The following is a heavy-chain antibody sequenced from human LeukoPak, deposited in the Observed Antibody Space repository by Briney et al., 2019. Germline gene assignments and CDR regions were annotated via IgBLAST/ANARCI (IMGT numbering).Heavy chain of an antibody. CDR1: GFTFSSYA. V-gene: IGHV3-23*01. D-gene: IGHD5-12*01. Sequence: GGSLRLSCAASGFTFSSYAMSWVRQAPGKGLEWVSAISGSGGSTYYADSVKGRFTISRDNSKNTLYLQMNSLRAEDTAVYYCAKDPGLVYSGYDTEVADAFDIWGQGTMVTVSS. J-gene: IGHJ3*02. CDR3: AKDPGLVYSGYDTEVADAFDI. CDR2: ISGSGGST.